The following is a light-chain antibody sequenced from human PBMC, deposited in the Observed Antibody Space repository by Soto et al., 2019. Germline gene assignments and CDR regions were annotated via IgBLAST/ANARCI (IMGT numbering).Light chain of an antibody. CDR1: QSVRSSY. J-gene: IGKJ5*01. CDR3: QLYSRSTRQIT. CDR2: GAS. Sequence: EIVLTQSPGTLSLSPGERATLSCRASQSVRSSYLAWYQQKPGQAPXLLIXGASTRATGIPDRFSGGGSGTDCTRTISRLEPEEFAGYYCQLYSRSTRQITFGQGTRLEIK. V-gene: IGKV3-20*01.